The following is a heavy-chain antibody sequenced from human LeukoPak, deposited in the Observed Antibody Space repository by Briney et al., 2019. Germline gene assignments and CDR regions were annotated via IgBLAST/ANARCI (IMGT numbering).Heavy chain of an antibody. J-gene: IGHJ6*04. CDR1: GFTFSSYA. CDR2: ISGSGGST. D-gene: IGHD2-15*01. Sequence: PGGSLRLSCAASGFTFSSYAMSWVRQAPGKGLEWVSAISGSGGSTHYADSVKGRFTISRDNSKNTLYLQMNSLRAEDTAVYYCAKMSGYCSGGSCYYYGMDVWGKGTTVTVSS. V-gene: IGHV3-23*01. CDR3: AKMSGYCSGGSCYYYGMDV.